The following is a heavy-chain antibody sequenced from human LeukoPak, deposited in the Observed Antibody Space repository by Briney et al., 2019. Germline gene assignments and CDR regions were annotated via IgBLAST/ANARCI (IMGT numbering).Heavy chain of an antibody. D-gene: IGHD6-13*01. Sequence: ASVKVSCKASGYTFTSYYMHWVRQAPGQGLEWMGIINPSGGSTSYAQKFQGRVTMTRDTSTSTVYMELSSLRSEDTAVYYCARSPYSSSWYLSNYFDYWGQGTLVTVPS. V-gene: IGHV1-46*01. CDR1: GYTFTSYY. CDR2: INPSGGST. CDR3: ARSPYSSSWYLSNYFDY. J-gene: IGHJ4*02.